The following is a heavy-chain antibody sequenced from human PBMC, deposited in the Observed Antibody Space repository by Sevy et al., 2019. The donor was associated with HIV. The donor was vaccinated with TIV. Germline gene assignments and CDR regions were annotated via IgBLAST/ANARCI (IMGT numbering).Heavy chain of an antibody. CDR1: GFSFDSYG. D-gene: IGHD3-22*01. Sequence: GGSLRLSCAVSGFSFDSYGMTWVRQAPGKGLEWVSGISGSGTRTYYADSVKGRFSISRDNSKNRLYLQMKSLRSEDKALYYCAEGGGGHYDPDEIGYYFYYYNMDVWGKGTTVTVSS. J-gene: IGHJ6*03. CDR3: AEGGGGHYDPDEIGYYFYYYNMDV. V-gene: IGHV3-23*01. CDR2: ISGSGTRT.